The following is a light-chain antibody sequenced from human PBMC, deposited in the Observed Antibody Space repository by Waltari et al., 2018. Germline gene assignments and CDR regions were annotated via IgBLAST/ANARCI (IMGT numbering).Light chain of an antibody. Sequence: QSALTQPASVSGSPGQSITISCTGTSSDVGGYNSVSWYQQHPGKVPKLLIFDVSNRPSGVSNRFSGSKSGNTASLTISGLQAEDESDYYCCSFTSRSTWVFGRGTKLTVL. CDR2: DVS. CDR3: CSFTSRSTWV. J-gene: IGLJ3*02. CDR1: SSDVGGYNS. V-gene: IGLV2-14*01.